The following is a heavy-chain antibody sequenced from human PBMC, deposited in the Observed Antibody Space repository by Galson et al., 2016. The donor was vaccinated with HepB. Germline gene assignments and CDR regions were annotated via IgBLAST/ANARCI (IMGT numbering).Heavy chain of an antibody. CDR2: IRSKTCGGTT. CDR3: ARGTPDYRPYYFDY. D-gene: IGHD4-11*01. J-gene: IGHJ4*02. Sequence: SLRLSCATSGFTFGDYAMSWLRQAPGKGLEWVGFIRSKTCGGTTEYAASVKARFTISRDDSKSFAYLQMSSLSTGDTAVYYCARGTPDYRPYYFDYWGQGTLVTVSS. CDR1: GFTFGDYA. V-gene: IGHV3-49*03.